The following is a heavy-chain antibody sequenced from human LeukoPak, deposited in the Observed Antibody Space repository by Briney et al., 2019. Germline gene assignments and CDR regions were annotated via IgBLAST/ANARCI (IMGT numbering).Heavy chain of an antibody. CDR2: ISAYDAAT. J-gene: IGHJ4*02. V-gene: IGHV1-18*01. Sequence: ASVKVSCKASGYTFTSYGISWVRQAPGHGLEWMGWISAYDAATNYAQNFQGRVTMTTDTSTSTAYMELRSLRSDDTAVYFCARVPPFFCGADCHHYYFDYWGQGTLVTVPS. CDR3: ARVPPFFCGADCHHYYFDY. CDR1: GYTFTSYG. D-gene: IGHD2-21*01.